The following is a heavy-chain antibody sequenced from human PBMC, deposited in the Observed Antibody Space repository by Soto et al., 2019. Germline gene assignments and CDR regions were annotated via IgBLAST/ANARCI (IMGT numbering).Heavy chain of an antibody. CDR3: VVAAQPSNFDY. Sequence: QVKLVQSGAEVKKPGASVKVSCKASGYTFTSYGISWVRQAPGQGLEWMGWISAYNGNTNYAQKLQGRVTMTTDTATSTADMELRRLRSDDTAVNDCVVAAQPSNFDYCGQGALVTVSS. J-gene: IGHJ4*02. CDR1: GYTFTSYG. V-gene: IGHV1-18*01. CDR2: ISAYNGNT. D-gene: IGHD2-15*01.